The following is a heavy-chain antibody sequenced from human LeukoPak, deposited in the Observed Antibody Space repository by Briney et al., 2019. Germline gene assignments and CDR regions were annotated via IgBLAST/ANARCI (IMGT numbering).Heavy chain of an antibody. D-gene: IGHD3-3*01. CDR3: VRVSNYENLYSFDY. J-gene: IGHJ4*02. CDR1: GFTFDDYG. Sequence: RPGGSLRLSCAASGFTFDDYGMSWVRQAPGKGLEWVSGIHWNDGSTGYADSVKGRFTISRDNAKNSLYLQMNSLRAEDTALYYCVRVSNYENLYSFDYWGQGTLVTVSS. CDR2: IHWNDGST. V-gene: IGHV3-20*04.